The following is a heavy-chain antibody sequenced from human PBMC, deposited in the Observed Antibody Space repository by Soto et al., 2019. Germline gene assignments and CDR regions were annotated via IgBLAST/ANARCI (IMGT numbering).Heavy chain of an antibody. CDR1: GGSISTRDYF. V-gene: IGHV4-31*03. J-gene: IGHJ6*03. CDR3: ARGADLGELSLLGEDPMDV. CDR2: IFYSGST. Sequence: SETLSLTCTVSGGSISTRDYFWGWVRQHPGKGLEWIGYIFYSGSTYYNPSLQSRLTISVDTSKNQFSLRLASVTAEDTAVYYCARGADLGELSLLGEDPMDVWGKGTTVTVSS. D-gene: IGHD3-16*02.